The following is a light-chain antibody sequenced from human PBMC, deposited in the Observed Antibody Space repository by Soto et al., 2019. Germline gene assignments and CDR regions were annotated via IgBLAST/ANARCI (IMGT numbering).Light chain of an antibody. CDR2: KAS. CDR3: QQYNT. CDR1: QSISSW. Sequence: DIQMTQSPSPLSASVGDRVTITCRASQSISSWLAWYQQKPGKAPKLLIYKASSLESGVPSRFSGSGSGTEFTLTISSLQPDDFATYYCQQYNTFGQGTKLEIK. V-gene: IGKV1-5*03. J-gene: IGKJ2*01.